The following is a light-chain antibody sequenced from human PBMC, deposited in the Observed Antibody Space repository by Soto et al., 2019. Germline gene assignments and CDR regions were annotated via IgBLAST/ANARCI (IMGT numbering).Light chain of an antibody. J-gene: IGKJ4*01. Sequence: AIQLTQSPSSLSASVGDRVTITCRASQGISSALAWYQQKPGNAPKVLIYDASSLEGGVPSRFSGSGSGTDFTLTISSLQPEDFATYYCQQLNAYPLRFAGGTKVDIK. CDR3: QQLNAYPLR. V-gene: IGKV1-13*02. CDR2: DAS. CDR1: QGISSA.